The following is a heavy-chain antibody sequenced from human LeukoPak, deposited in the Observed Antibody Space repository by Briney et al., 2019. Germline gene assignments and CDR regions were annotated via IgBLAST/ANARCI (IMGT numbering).Heavy chain of an antibody. CDR1: GFTFGDYA. V-gene: IGHV3-30*04. CDR2: ISHDGNKE. CDR3: ARAPVKSPVNYFFDH. J-gene: IGHJ4*02. Sequence: GGSLRLSCVGSGFTFGDYALHWVRQAPGKGLEWVAVISHDGNKEFYADSVKGRFTISRDNSKNTLLLQLDSLRPEDAALYYCARAPVKSPVNYFFDHRGQGALVTVSS. D-gene: IGHD2/OR15-2a*01.